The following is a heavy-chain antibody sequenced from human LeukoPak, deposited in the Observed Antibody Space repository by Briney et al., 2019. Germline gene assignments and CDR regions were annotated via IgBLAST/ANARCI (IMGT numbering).Heavy chain of an antibody. J-gene: IGHJ4*02. V-gene: IGHV3-23*01. Sequence: GGSLRLSCAASGFTFSSYAMSWVRQAPRKGLEWVSAISGSGGSTYYADSVKGRFTISRDNSKNTLYLQMNSLRAEDTAVYYCAKSYCGGDCHSDYWGQGTLVTVSS. D-gene: IGHD2-21*02. CDR3: AKSYCGGDCHSDY. CDR2: ISGSGGST. CDR1: GFTFSSYA.